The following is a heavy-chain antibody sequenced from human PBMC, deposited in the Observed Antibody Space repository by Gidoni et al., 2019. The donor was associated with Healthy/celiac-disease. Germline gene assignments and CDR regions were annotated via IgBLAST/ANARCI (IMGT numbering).Heavy chain of an antibody. CDR3: ARHGPPVYDYYGMDV. CDR2: IYYSGST. J-gene: IGHJ6*02. CDR1: GGSISSSSYY. V-gene: IGHV4-39*01. Sequence: QLPLQESGPGLVKPSETLSLTCTVSGGSISSSSYYWGWIRQPPGKGLEWMGSIYYSGSTYYNQSLKSRVTISVDTSKNQFSLKLSSVTAADTAVDYCARHGPPVYDYYGMDVWGQGTTVTVSS.